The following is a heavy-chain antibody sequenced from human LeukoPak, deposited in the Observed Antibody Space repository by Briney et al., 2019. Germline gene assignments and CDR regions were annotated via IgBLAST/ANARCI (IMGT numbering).Heavy chain of an antibody. CDR1: GGTFSSYA. J-gene: IGHJ4*02. CDR2: IIPIFGTA. CDR3: ARDDRYCSSTSCYTPFDY. Sequence: GSSVKVSCKASGGTFSSYAISWVRQAPGQGLEWMGGIIPIFGTANYAQKFQGRVTITADESTSTAYMELSSLRSEDTAVYYCARDDRYCSSTSCYTPFDYWGQGTLVTVSS. V-gene: IGHV1-69*01. D-gene: IGHD2-2*02.